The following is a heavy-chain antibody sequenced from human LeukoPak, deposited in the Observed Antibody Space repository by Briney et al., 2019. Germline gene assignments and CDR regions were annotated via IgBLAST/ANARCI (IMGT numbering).Heavy chain of an antibody. D-gene: IGHD6-13*01. CDR1: GYSFTSNY. Sequence: RASVKVSCKASGYSFTSNYIHWVRQAPGQGLEWMGMIYPRDGSTSYAQKFQGRVTVTRDTSTSTVHMELSGLRSEDTAVYYCARYHAAFIYWGQGTLVTVSS. CDR2: IYPRDGST. V-gene: IGHV1-46*01. J-gene: IGHJ4*02. CDR3: ARYHAAFIY.